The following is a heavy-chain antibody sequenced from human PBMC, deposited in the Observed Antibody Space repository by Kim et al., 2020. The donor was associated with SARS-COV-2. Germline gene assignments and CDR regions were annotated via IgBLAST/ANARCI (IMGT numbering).Heavy chain of an antibody. J-gene: IGHJ4*02. CDR2: IIPIFATT. CDR3: ARDRPYSGYDTFDY. D-gene: IGHD5-12*01. Sequence: SVKVSCKASGGTFSSSGVSWVRQAPGQGLEWMGGIIPIFATTNYAQKFQGRVTITADESTSTAYMELSSLRSEDTAVYYCARDRPYSGYDTFDYWGQGTLVTVSS. V-gene: IGHV1-69*13. CDR1: GGTFSSSG.